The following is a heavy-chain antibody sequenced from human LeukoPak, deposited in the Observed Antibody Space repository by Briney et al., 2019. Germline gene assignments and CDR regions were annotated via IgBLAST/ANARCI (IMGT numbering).Heavy chain of an antibody. CDR3: AKNRYYDSSGYHGTDS. J-gene: IGHJ4*02. Sequence: GGSLRLSCAASGFTFNSYAMSWVRQAPGKGLDWVSAISGGGVGTYYADSVKGRFTISRDISKNTLYLQMNSLRAEDTAVYYCAKNRYYDSSGYHGTDSWGQGTLVTVSS. CDR2: ISGGGVGT. D-gene: IGHD3-22*01. V-gene: IGHV3-23*01. CDR1: GFTFNSYA.